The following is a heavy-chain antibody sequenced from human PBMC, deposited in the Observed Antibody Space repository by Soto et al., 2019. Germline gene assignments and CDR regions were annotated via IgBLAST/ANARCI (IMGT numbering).Heavy chain of an antibody. CDR2: TYYRSKWYN. J-gene: IGHJ6*02. V-gene: IGHV6-1*01. CDR1: GDSVSSNSAA. CDR3: ARGPSSRYSSSWYDSMDV. Sequence: LPLSLTCAISGDSVSSNSAACNWIRQSPSRVLEWLGRTYYRSKWYNDYAVSVKSRITIHPDTSKNQFSLQLNSVTPEDTAVYYCARGPSSRYSSSWYDSMDVWGQGTTVT. D-gene: IGHD6-13*01.